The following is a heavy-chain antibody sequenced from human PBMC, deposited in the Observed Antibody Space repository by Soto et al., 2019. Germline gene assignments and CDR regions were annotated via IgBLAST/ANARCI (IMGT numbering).Heavy chain of an antibody. J-gene: IGHJ6*02. CDR2: IKQDGSEK. D-gene: IGHD4-17*01. Sequence: EVQLVESGGGLVQPGGSLRLSCAASGFTFSSYWMSWVRQAPGKGLEWVANIKQDGSEKYYVDSVKGRFTISRDNAKNSLYLQMNSLRAEDTAVYYCASADPDYGDYYYGMDVWGQGTTVTVSS. CDR3: ASADPDYGDYYYGMDV. V-gene: IGHV3-7*03. CDR1: GFTFSSYW.